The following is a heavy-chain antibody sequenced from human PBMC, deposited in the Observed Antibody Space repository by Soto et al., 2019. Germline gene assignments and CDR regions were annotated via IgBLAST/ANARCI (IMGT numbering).Heavy chain of an antibody. Sequence: QVQLQESGPGLVKPSGTLSLTCAVSGGSISSSYWWNWVRQTPGGGVEWVGEIYHGGTTNYNPSLKNLVTISVDKSKNQFSLKLTSVTAADTAVYYCVSSLNYDFWRDGGRHFYFDYWGRGILATVSS. CDR3: VSSLNYDFWRDGGRHFYFDY. J-gene: IGHJ4*02. V-gene: IGHV4-4*02. CDR2: IYHGGTT. CDR1: GGSISSSYW. D-gene: IGHD3-3*01.